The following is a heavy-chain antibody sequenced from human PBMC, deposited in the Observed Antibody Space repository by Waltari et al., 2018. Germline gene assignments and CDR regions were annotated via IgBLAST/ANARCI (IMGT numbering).Heavy chain of an antibody. V-gene: IGHV3-30-3*01. D-gene: IGHD6-13*01. CDR1: GFTFSSYS. Sequence: QVQLVESGGGVVQPGRSLRLSCAASGFTFSSYSMHWVRQAPGKGLEWVAVISYDGSNKYYADSVKGRFTISRDNSKNTLYLQMNSLRAEDTAVYYCASAHSSSFDYWGQGTLVTVSS. CDR2: ISYDGSNK. J-gene: IGHJ4*02. CDR3: ASAHSSSFDY.